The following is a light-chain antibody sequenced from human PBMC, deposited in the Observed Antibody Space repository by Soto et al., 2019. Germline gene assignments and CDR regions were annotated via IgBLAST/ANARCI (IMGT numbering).Light chain of an antibody. CDR3: QQYHTYSRT. Sequence: DIQMTQSPSTLSASVGDRVTISCRASQSISNWLAWYQQKPGKAPKLLMSDASSLERGVPSRFSGSGSGTEFTLTISSRHTADFANYYCQQYHTYSRTFGQGTKVDI. CDR1: QSISNW. V-gene: IGKV1-5*01. CDR2: DAS. J-gene: IGKJ1*01.